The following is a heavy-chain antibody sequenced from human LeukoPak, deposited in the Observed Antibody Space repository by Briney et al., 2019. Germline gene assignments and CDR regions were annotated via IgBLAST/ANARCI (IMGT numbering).Heavy chain of an antibody. CDR2: ISYDGSNK. J-gene: IGHJ3*02. CDR1: GFTFSSYG. CDR3: AKMVPVVGATPDAFDI. Sequence: TGGSLRLSCAAPGFTFSSYGMHWVRQAPGKGLEWVAVISYDGSNKYYADSVKGRFTISRDNSKNTLYLQMNSLRAEDTAVYYCAKMVPVVGATPDAFDIWGQGTMVTVSS. D-gene: IGHD1-26*01. V-gene: IGHV3-30*18.